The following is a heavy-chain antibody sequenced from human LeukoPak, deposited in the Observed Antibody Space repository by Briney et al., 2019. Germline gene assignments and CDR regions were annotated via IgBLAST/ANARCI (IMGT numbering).Heavy chain of an antibody. J-gene: IGHJ4*02. V-gene: IGHV5-10-1*01. CDR3: ARHGSGWYV. Sequence: GESLRISCKGSGYSFTSYWISWVRQMPGKGLEWVGRIDPSNSYTGYSPSFQGHVTMSADKSISTAFLQWSSLKASDTAMYYCARHGSGWYVWGQGTLVTVSS. CDR1: GYSFTSYW. CDR2: IDPSNSYT. D-gene: IGHD6-19*01.